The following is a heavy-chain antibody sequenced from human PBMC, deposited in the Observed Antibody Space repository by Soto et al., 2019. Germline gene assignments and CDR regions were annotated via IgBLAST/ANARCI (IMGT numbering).Heavy chain of an antibody. J-gene: IGHJ5*02. D-gene: IGHD3-10*01. CDR2: TYYRSKWLN. Sequence: SQTLSLTCAISGDSVSSNSAAWNWIRQSPSRGLEWLGRTYYRSKWLNDYAVSVKSRITINPDTSKNQLSLQLNSVTPEDTAVYYCARDGIVHGSGSYNNWFDPWGQGTLVTVSS. CDR1: GDSVSSNSAA. CDR3: ARDGIVHGSGSYNNWFDP. V-gene: IGHV6-1*01.